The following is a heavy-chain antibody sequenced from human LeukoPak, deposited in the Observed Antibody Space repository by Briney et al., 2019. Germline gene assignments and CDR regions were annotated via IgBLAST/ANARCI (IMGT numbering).Heavy chain of an antibody. Sequence: ASVKVSCKASGYTFTSNYIHWVRQAPGQGLEWMGMIYPRDGSTSYAQKFQGRVTMTRDTSTSTVYMELSSLRSEDTAVYYCARENIVVVPAALPYYYGMDVWGQGTTVTVSS. J-gene: IGHJ6*02. CDR2: IYPRDGST. D-gene: IGHD2-2*01. CDR3: ARENIVVVPAALPYYYGMDV. V-gene: IGHV1-46*01. CDR1: GYTFTSNY.